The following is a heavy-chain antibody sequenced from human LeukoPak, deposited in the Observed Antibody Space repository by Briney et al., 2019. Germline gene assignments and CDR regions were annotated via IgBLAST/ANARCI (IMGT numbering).Heavy chain of an antibody. D-gene: IGHD6-6*01. CDR3: GRAGRSKAARPCAFDI. Sequence: SETLSLTCTVPGGSISSYYWSWIRQPPGKGLEWIGYIYYSGSTNYNPSLKSRVTISVDTSKNQFSLKLSSVTAADTAVYYCGRAGRSKAARPCAFDIWGQGKMVNVFS. CDR2: IYYSGST. V-gene: IGHV4-59*01. CDR1: GGSISSYY. J-gene: IGHJ3*02.